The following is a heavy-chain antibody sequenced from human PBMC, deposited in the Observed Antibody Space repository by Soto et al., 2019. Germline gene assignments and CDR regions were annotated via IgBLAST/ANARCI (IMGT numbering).Heavy chain of an antibody. CDR1: GFTFSTYT. Sequence: EVQLVESGGGLVKPGGSLRLSCAASGFTFSTYTMNWVRQAPGKGLEWVSSIDSTSSYMYYADSVKGRFTISRDNAKSSLYLQMNSLRAEDTAVYYCARPRSGSYGDWGQGTLVTVSS. CDR2: IDSTSSYM. CDR3: ARPRSGSYGD. D-gene: IGHD1-26*01. J-gene: IGHJ4*02. V-gene: IGHV3-21*01.